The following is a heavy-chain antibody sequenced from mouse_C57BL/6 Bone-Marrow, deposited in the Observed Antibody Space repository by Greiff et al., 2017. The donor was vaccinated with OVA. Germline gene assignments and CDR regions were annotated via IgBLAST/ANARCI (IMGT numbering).Heavy chain of an antibody. CDR1: GYTFTSYW. CDR2: IHPNSGST. V-gene: IGHV1-64*01. J-gene: IGHJ1*03. CDR3: AREEYGSFYWYFDV. D-gene: IGHD1-1*01. Sequence: QVQLQQPGAELVKPGASVKLSCKASGYTFTSYWMHWVKQRPGQGLEWIGMIHPNSGSTNYNEKFKSKATLTVDKSSSTAYMQLSILTSEDSAVYYCAREEYGSFYWYFDVWGTGTTVTVSS.